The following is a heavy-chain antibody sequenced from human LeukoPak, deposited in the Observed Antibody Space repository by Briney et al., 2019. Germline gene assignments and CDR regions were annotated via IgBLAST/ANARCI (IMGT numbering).Heavy chain of an antibody. CDR3: AKDRYSYAFEYSDS. V-gene: IGHV3-30*02. J-gene: IGHJ4*02. Sequence: PGGSLRLSCAASGFTLSRYGMHWVRQAPGKGLEWVAVMWSDGKKQYYADSVKGRFTISRDNSKNTLSLQVSSLRTEDTAVYYCAKDRYSYAFEYSDSWGQGTLVTVSS. CDR1: GFTLSRYG. D-gene: IGHD5-18*01. CDR2: MWSDGKKQ.